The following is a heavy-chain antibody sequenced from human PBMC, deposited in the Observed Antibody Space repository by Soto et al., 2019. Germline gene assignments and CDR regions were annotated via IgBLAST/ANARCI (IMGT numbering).Heavy chain of an antibody. CDR1: GFTFSSHY. D-gene: IGHD1-26*01. V-gene: IGHV3-7*01. J-gene: IGHJ4*02. CDR3: ARVEIGSYDY. CDR2: MNQDGSDR. Sequence: EVQLVESEGGLVQPGGSLRLSCAASGFTFSSHYMSWVRQAPGKGLEWVANMNQDGSDRRYVDSVKGRFTISRDNAKNSLYLQMNSLRAEDTAVYYCARVEIGSYDYWGQGTLVTVSS.